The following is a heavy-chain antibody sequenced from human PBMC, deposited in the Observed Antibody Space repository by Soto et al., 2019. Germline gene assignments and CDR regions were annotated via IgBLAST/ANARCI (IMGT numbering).Heavy chain of an antibody. Sequence: QVQLQESGPGLVKPLETLSLICTVSGGSISTYYWSWIRQPPGKGLEWIGYIYGSGSTKYSPSLTRRVTMSVDTTNNQFYLKLSYVTAADTAVYYCAREDYFDSGGFPIWGQGTLVTVSS. CDR3: AREDYFDSGGFPI. J-gene: IGHJ4*02. V-gene: IGHV4-59*01. CDR1: GGSISTYY. CDR2: IYGSGST. D-gene: IGHD3-22*01.